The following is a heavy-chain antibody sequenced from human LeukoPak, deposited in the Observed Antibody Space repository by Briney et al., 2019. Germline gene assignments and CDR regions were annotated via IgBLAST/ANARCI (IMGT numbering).Heavy chain of an antibody. J-gene: IGHJ4*02. CDR1: GGSFSGYY. CDR2: IYHSGST. CDR3: ARGRSPNY. Sequence: PSETLSLTCAVYGGSFSGYYWSWVRQPPGKGLEWIGEIYHSGSTNYNPSLKSRVTISVDTSKNQFSLKLTSVTAADTAVYYCARGRSPNYWGQGTLVTVSS. V-gene: IGHV4-34*01.